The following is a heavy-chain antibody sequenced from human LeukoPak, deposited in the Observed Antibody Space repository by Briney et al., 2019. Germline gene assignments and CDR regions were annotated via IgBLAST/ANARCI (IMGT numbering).Heavy chain of an antibody. V-gene: IGHV1-2*02. CDR3: ASHYDSSGYYCS. D-gene: IGHD3-22*01. CDR1: GYTFTGYY. Sequence: ASVKVSCKASGYTFTGYYMHWVRQAPGQGLEWMGWINPNSGGTNYAQKFQGRVTMTRDTSISIAYMELSRLRPDDTAVYYCASHYDSSGYYCSWGQGTLVTVSS. CDR2: INPNSGGT. J-gene: IGHJ5*02.